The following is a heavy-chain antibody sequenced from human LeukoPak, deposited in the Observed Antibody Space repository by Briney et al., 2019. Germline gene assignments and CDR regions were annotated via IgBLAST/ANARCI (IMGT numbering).Heavy chain of an antibody. V-gene: IGHV3-33*01. CDR2: IWNDGTTQ. CDR3: ARDQYKYTPLDP. D-gene: IGHD2-15*01. CDR1: GFTFSNSG. Sequence: GGSLRLSCAASGFTFSNSGMHWVRQAPGKGLEWVAVIWNDGTTQFYADSVKGRFTISRDNSKNTLFLQMNSLRAEDRAVYYCARDQYKYTPLDPWGQGTLVTVSS. J-gene: IGHJ5*02.